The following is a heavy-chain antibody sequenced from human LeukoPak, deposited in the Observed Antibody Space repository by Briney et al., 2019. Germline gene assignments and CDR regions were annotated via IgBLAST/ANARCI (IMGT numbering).Heavy chain of an antibody. J-gene: IGHJ4*02. CDR3: ARSGGYYDY. V-gene: IGHV3-48*04. CDR2: ISTSGSTI. CDR1: GFTFSSYW. D-gene: IGHD4-23*01. Sequence: GGSLRLSCAASGFTFSSYWMNWVRQAPGKGLEWISYISTSGSTIYYADSVKGRFTVSRDNAKNSLYLQMNSLRAEDTAVYYCARSGGYYDYWGQGTLVSVSS.